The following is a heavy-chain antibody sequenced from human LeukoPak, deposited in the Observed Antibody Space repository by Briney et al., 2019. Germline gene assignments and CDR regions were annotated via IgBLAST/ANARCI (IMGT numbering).Heavy chain of an antibody. J-gene: IGHJ3*02. CDR1: GGSISNYY. Sequence: SETLSLTCTVSGGSISNYYWSWIRQPPGKGLEWIGYIYYSGSTNYNPSLKSRVTISVDTSKNQFSLKLSSVTAADTAVYYCARQASSSWYDAFDIWGQGTMVTVSS. CDR3: ARQASSSWYDAFDI. D-gene: IGHD6-13*01. V-gene: IGHV4-59*08. CDR2: IYYSGST.